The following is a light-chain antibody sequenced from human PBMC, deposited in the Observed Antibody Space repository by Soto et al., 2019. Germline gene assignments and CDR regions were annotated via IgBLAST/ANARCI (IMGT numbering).Light chain of an antibody. Sequence: IPMTQSPSTLSASVGDTVTITCRASQSINNWLAWYQQKPGKAPKLLIYKASSLHSGVPSRFSGSGSGTEFTLAISSLQPDDFATYYCQQYNLYSFTFGGGTKVEIK. CDR2: KAS. CDR1: QSINNW. J-gene: IGKJ4*01. CDR3: QQYNLYSFT. V-gene: IGKV1-5*03.